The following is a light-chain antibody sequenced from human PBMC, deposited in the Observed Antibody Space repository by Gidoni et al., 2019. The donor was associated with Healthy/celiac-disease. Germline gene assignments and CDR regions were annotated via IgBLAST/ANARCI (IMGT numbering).Light chain of an antibody. Sequence: QSVLYSSNNKNYLAWYQQKPGQPPKLLIYWASTRESGVPDRFSGSGSGTDFTLTISSLQAEDVAVYYCQQYYSTPLTFGGGTKVEIE. V-gene: IGKV4-1*01. J-gene: IGKJ4*01. CDR1: QSVLYSSNNKNY. CDR3: QQYYSTPLT. CDR2: WAS.